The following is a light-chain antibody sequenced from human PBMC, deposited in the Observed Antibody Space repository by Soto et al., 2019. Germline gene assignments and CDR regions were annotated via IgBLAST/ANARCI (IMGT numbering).Light chain of an antibody. J-gene: IGKJ1*01. V-gene: IGKV1-27*01. CDR3: QNYNGAPWT. CDR1: QDISTY. Sequence: DVQLTQSPSSLSASVRDRVTITCRATQDISTYLVWYQQKPGTVPKLLIFAASTLQSGVPSRFSGSGSGTDFTLTISSLQPGDVATYYCQNYNGAPWTFGQGTKVEIK. CDR2: AAS.